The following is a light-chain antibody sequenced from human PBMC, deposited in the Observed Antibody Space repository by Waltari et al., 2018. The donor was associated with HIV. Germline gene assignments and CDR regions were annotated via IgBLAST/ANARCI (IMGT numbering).Light chain of an antibody. CDR2: AAS. CDR1: QSISSY. Sequence: DIQMTQSPSSLSASVGDRVTITCRASQSISSYLNWYQQKPVKAPKLLIYAASSLQSGVPSRFSGSGSGTDFTLTISSLQPEDFATYYGQQSYSTPMYTFGQGTKLEIK. V-gene: IGKV1-39*01. CDR3: QQSYSTPMYT. J-gene: IGKJ2*01.